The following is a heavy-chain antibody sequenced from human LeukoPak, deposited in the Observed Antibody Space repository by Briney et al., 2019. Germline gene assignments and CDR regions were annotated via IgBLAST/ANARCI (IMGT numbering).Heavy chain of an antibody. D-gene: IGHD2-15*01. V-gene: IGHV3-30*04. CDR2: ISYDGSNK. CDR3: ARDGYSDCGGGSCYFEY. CDR1: GFTFSSYA. J-gene: IGHJ4*02. Sequence: PGGSLRLSCAASGFTFSSYAMHWVRQAPGKGLEWVAVISYDGSNKYYADSVKGRFTISRDNSKNTLYLQMNSLRAEDTAVYYCARDGYSDCGGGSCYFEYWGQGTLVTVSS.